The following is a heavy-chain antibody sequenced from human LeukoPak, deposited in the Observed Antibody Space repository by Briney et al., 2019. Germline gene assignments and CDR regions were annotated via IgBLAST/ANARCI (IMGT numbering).Heavy chain of an antibody. J-gene: IGHJ3*02. Sequence: GGSLRLSCAASGFTFSSYAMSWVRQAPGKGLEWVSAISGSGGSTYYADSVKGRFTISRDNSKNTLYLQMNSLRAEDTAVYYCAKGARHYDFPAVGAFDIWGQGTMVTVSS. V-gene: IGHV3-23*01. CDR1: GFTFSSYA. CDR3: AKGARHYDFPAVGAFDI. CDR2: ISGSGGST. D-gene: IGHD3-3*01.